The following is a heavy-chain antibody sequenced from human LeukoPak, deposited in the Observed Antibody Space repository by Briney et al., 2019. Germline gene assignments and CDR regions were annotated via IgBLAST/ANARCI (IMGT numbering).Heavy chain of an antibody. CDR2: ISSSSSYI. V-gene: IGHV3-21*01. D-gene: IGHD3-22*01. CDR1: GFTFSSYS. CDR3: ARMYDSSGYYFDY. Sequence: GGSLRLSCAASGFTFSSYSMNWVRQAPEKGLEWVSSISSSSSYIYYADSVKGRFTISRDNAKNSLYLQMNSLRAEDTAVYYCARMYDSSGYYFDYWGQGTLVTVSS. J-gene: IGHJ4*02.